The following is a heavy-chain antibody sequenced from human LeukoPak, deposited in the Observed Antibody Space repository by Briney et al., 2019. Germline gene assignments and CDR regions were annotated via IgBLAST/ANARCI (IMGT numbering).Heavy chain of an antibody. Sequence: GGSLRLSCAASASGVAFSSHSMNWVRQAPGKGLEWISYIHSSGNYIFYAASVKGRFAVSRDNARNSLFLTMNNLRAEDTAIYYCAREYNSRATFDYWGQGTLVSVSS. V-gene: IGHV3-21*05. CDR3: AREYNSRATFDY. CDR1: ASGVAFSSHS. J-gene: IGHJ4*02. CDR2: IHSSGNYI. D-gene: IGHD1-20*01.